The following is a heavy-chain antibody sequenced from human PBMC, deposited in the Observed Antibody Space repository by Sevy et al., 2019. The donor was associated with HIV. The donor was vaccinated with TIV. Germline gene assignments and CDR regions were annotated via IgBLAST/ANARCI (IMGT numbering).Heavy chain of an antibody. CDR2: INHSGST. CDR1: GGSFSGYY. J-gene: IGHJ4*02. CDR3: ARGTYYDFWGGYKYFDY. Sequence: SEALSLTCAVYGGSFSGYYWSWIRQPPGKGLEWIGEINHSGSTNYNPSLKSRVTISVDTSKNQFSLKLSSVTAADTAVYYCARGTYYDFWGGYKYFDYWGQGTLVTVSS. V-gene: IGHV4-34*01. D-gene: IGHD3-3*01.